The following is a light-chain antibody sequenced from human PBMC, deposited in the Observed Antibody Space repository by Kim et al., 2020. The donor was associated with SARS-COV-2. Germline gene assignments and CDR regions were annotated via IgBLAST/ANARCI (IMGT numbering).Light chain of an antibody. CDR2: GAS. CDR3: QQYGSSPQCT. J-gene: IGKJ1*01. V-gene: IGKV3-20*01. CDR1: QSVSSSY. Sequence: PGERATLSCRASQSVSSSYLAWYQQKPGQAPRLLIYGASSRATGIPDRFSGSGSATDFTLTISRLEPEDFAVYYCQQYGSSPQCTFGQGTKVDIK.